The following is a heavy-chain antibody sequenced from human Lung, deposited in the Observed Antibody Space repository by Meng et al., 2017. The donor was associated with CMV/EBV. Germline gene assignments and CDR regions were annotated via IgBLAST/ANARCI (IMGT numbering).Heavy chain of an antibody. CDR2: IRHSGDIT. Sequence: SESLSLTCGIYGGSLSGYYWSWIRQTPGKGLEWIGEIRHSGDITNYNPSLKSRVTISIDTSKKQFSLKLSAVTAADTAVYYCARQYSSSYSSDYWGQGTLVTVSS. CDR1: GGSLSGYY. D-gene: IGHD6-6*01. CDR3: ARQYSSSYSSDY. V-gene: IGHV4-34*01. J-gene: IGHJ4*02.